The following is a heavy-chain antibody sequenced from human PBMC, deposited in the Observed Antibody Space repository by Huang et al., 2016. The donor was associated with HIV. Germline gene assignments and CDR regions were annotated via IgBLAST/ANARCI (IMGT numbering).Heavy chain of an antibody. D-gene: IGHD4-17*01. CDR3: VRDREETTVTTMDNWHFDL. CDR2: IYTTGRT. Sequence: VQVQESGPGLLKPSETLSLTCTVTGDSLRDYYWSWIRQPAGKGLEWIGRIYTTGRTDYNPSLRRRVTMSVDTSKNQFSLRMKSVTVADTAVYYCVRDREETTVTTMDNWHFDLWGRGTLVIVSS. CDR1: GDSLRDYY. J-gene: IGHJ2*01. V-gene: IGHV4-4*07.